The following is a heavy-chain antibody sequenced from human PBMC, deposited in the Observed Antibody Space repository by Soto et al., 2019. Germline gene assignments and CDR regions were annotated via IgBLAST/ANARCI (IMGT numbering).Heavy chain of an antibody. D-gene: IGHD1-26*01. CDR2: MNAKRGYT. CDR1: GYTFTNYD. CDR3: ARVMGSVDY. V-gene: IGHV1-8*01. Sequence: QVQLVQSGAEVNKPVTSVRISCKTSGYTFTNYDSNWVRQAAGQGLEWMGWMNAKRGYTGSVRKFQGRVTLTRDNSMTTAYMELSRLRSDDTAVYYCARVMGSVDYWGQGTLVTVSS. J-gene: IGHJ4*02.